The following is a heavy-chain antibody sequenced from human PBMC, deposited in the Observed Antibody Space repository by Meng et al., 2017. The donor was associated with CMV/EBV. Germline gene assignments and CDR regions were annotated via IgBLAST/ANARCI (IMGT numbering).Heavy chain of an antibody. V-gene: IGHV1-18*01. CDR3: ARNAFGNDILSYFDY. CDR2: ISAYNGNT. CDR1: GYTFISYG. J-gene: IGHJ4*02. D-gene: IGHD3-9*01. Sequence: ASVMVSCKATGYTFISYGISGVRQAPGQGLEWLGWISAYNGNTNYAQKLQGRVTMTTDTSTSTAYMELRSLRSDDAAVYYCARNAFGNDILSYFDYWGQGTLVTVSS.